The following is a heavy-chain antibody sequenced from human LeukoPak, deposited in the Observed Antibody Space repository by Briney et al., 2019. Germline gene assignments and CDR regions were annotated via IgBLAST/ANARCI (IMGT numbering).Heavy chain of an antibody. CDR3: ARGRRPYDYVWGSYRYRDYYYYYMDV. V-gene: IGHV4-59*01. J-gene: IGHJ6*03. CDR1: GGSISSYY. Sequence: SETLSLTCTVSGGSISSYYWSWIRQPPGKGLEWIGEVYHSGSTNYNPSLKSRVTISVDTSKNQFSLKLSSVTAADTAVYYCARGRRPYDYVWGSYRYRDYYYYYMDVWGKGTTVTVSS. CDR2: VYHSGST. D-gene: IGHD3-16*02.